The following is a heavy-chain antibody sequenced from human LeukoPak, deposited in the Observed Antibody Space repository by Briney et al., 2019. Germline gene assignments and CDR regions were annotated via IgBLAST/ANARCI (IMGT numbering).Heavy chain of an antibody. V-gene: IGHV3-30*04. Sequence: GGSLRLSCAASGFTFSGYAMHWVRQAPGKGLEWVAVISCDGSNKYYADSVKGRFTISRDNSKNTLYLQMNSLRAEDTAVYYCARDRYYYDSSGYYLFDYWGQGTLVTVSS. CDR3: ARDRYYYDSSGYYLFDY. J-gene: IGHJ4*02. CDR2: ISCDGSNK. CDR1: GFTFSGYA. D-gene: IGHD3-22*01.